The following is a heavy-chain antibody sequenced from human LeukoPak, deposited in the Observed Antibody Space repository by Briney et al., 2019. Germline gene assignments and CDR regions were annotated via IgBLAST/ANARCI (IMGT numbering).Heavy chain of an antibody. CDR1: GFTFSSYG. CDR3: AKDGDTLRGYSYGRLDY. Sequence: GGSLRLSCAASGFTFSSYGMHWVRQAPGKGLEWVAFIRYDGSNKYFADSVKGRFTISRDNSKNKLYLQINGLRAEDTAVYYCAKDGDTLRGYSYGRLDYWGQGTLVTVSS. V-gene: IGHV3-30*02. CDR2: IRYDGSNK. D-gene: IGHD5-18*01. J-gene: IGHJ4*02.